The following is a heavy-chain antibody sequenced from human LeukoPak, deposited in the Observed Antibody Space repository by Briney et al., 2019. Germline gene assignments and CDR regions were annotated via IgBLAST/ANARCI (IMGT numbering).Heavy chain of an antibody. V-gene: IGHV3-33*06. CDR3: AKDTYSGSYFPGY. CDR2: VWYGGSNK. D-gene: IGHD1-26*01. CDR1: GFTFSSYG. J-gene: IGHJ4*02. Sequence: GRSLRLSCAASGFTFSSYGMHWVRQAPGKGLEWVAVVWYGGSNKYYADSVKGRFTISRDNSKNTLYLQMNSLRAEDTAVYFCAKDTYSGSYFPGYWGQGTLVTVSS.